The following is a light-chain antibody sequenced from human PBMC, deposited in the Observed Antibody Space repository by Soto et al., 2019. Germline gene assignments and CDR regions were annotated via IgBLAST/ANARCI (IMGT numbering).Light chain of an antibody. CDR1: SSNIGAGYD. CDR3: QSYDSSLSGSGV. CDR2: ANT. V-gene: IGLV1-40*01. J-gene: IGLJ1*01. Sequence: QSVLTQPPSVSGAPGQRVTISCTGSSSNIGAGYDVHWYQQLPGTAPKLLIYANTNRPSGVPDRFSGSQSGPSASLAITGLQAEDEADYYCQSYDSSLSGSGVFGTGTKVTVL.